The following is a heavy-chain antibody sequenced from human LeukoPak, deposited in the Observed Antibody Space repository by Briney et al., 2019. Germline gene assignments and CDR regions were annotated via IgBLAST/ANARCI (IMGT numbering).Heavy chain of an antibody. CDR1: GFTFDDYA. V-gene: IGHV3-9*01. J-gene: IGHJ4*02. Sequence: GGSLRLSCAASGFTFDDYAMHWVRQAPGKGLEWASGISWNSGSIGYADSVKGRFTISRDNAKNSLYLQMNSLRAEDTALYYCAKASYSSSWYYFDYWGQGTLVTVSS. D-gene: IGHD6-13*01. CDR2: ISWNSGSI. CDR3: AKASYSSSWYYFDY.